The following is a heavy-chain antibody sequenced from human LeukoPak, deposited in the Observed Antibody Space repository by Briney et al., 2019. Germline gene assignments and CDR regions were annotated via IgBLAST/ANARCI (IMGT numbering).Heavy chain of an antibody. V-gene: IGHV1-18*01. CDR1: GYTFTSYG. Sequence: ASVKVSCKASGYTFTSYGISWVRQAPGQGLEWMGWISAYNGNTNYAQQLQGRVTMTTDTSTSTAYMELRSLRSDDTAVYYCAREGGALMYYYYGMDVWGQGTTVTVSS. CDR2: ISAYNGNT. J-gene: IGHJ6*02. D-gene: IGHD4/OR15-4a*01. CDR3: AREGGALMYYYYGMDV.